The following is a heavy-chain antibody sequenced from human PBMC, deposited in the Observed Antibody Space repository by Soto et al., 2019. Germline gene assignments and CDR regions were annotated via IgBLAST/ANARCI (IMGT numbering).Heavy chain of an antibody. V-gene: IGHV4-34*01. CDR1: GGSFSGYY. Sequence: QVQLQQWGAGLLKPSETLSLTCAVYGGSFSGYYWSWIRQPPGKGLEWIGEINHSGSTNYNPSLKGRVTISVDTSKNQFALRLSSVTAADTAVYYCARMGGPLGYGAYCDYWGQGTLVTVSS. J-gene: IGHJ4*02. CDR2: INHSGST. D-gene: IGHD4-17*01. CDR3: ARMGGPLGYGAYCDY.